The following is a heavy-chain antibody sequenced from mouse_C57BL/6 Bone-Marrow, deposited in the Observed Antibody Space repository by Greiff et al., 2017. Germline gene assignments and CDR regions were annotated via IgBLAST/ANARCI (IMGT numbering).Heavy chain of an antibody. V-gene: IGHV5-17*01. CDR2: ISSGSSTI. CDR3: ARDRLAWFAY. J-gene: IGHJ3*01. Sequence: EVQLVESGGGLVKPGGSLKLSCAASGFTFSDYGMHWVRQAPEKGLEWVAYISSGSSTIYYADTVKGRFTISRDNAKNTLFLQMTSLRSEDTAMYYCARDRLAWFAYWGQGTLVTVAA. CDR1: GFTFSDYG.